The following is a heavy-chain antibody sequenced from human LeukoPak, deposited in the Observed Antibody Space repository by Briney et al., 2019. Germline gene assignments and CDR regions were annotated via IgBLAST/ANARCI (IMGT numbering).Heavy chain of an antibody. D-gene: IGHD1-14*01. CDR2: IDQDGSEK. Sequence: GRSLRLSCAASGFTFSSYGMHWVRQAPGKGLEWVANIDQDGSEKNYVDSVKGRFTISRDNGKNSLYLQMNSLRVGDTAVYYCARDIPRGARYLDLWGQGALVTVSS. CDR1: GFTFSSYG. J-gene: IGHJ5*02. V-gene: IGHV3-7*01. CDR3: ARDIPRGARYLDL.